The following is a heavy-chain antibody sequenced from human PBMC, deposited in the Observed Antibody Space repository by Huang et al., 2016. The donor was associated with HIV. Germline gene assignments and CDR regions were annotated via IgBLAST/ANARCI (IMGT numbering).Heavy chain of an antibody. CDR1: GGSISTHY. J-gene: IGHJ4*02. Sequence: QVQLQESGPGLVKPSETLSLTCTVSGGSISTHYWSWIRQPPGKGLEWIGSIEYSGSTNFSPSLKSRVTILLDTSKNQCSLRVNSVTAADTAMYYCARDHHDFWRGYRRMYFFDHWGQGTLVTVSS. D-gene: IGHD3-3*01. CDR3: ARDHHDFWRGYRRMYFFDH. V-gene: IGHV4-59*11. CDR2: IEYSGST.